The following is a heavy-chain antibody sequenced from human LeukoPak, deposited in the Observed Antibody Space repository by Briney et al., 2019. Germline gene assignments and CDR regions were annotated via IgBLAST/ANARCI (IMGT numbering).Heavy chain of an antibody. V-gene: IGHV4-39*02. Sequence: PSETLSLTCTVSGGSISSSSYYWGWIRQPPGKGLEWIGSIYYSGSTYYNPSLKSRVTISVDTSKNQFSLKLSSVTAADTAVYYCARDLGYGPDYWGQGTLVTVSS. J-gene: IGHJ4*02. CDR2: IYYSGST. D-gene: IGHD5-18*01. CDR3: ARDLGYGPDY. CDR1: GGSISSSSYY.